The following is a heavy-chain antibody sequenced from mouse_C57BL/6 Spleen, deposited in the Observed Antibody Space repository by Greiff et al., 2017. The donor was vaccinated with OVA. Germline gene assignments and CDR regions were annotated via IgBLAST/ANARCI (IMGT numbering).Heavy chain of an antibody. CDR3: ARSPHYYGSSPYAMDY. Sequence: QVQLQQPGAELVRPGSSVKLSCKASGYTFTSYWMDWVKQRPGQGLEWIGNIYPSDSEPHSNQKFKDKATLTVDKSSSTAYMQLSSLPSEDSAVYYCARSPHYYGSSPYAMDYWGQGTSVTVSS. V-gene: IGHV1-61*01. CDR1: GYTFTSYW. J-gene: IGHJ4*01. D-gene: IGHD1-1*01. CDR2: IYPSDSEP.